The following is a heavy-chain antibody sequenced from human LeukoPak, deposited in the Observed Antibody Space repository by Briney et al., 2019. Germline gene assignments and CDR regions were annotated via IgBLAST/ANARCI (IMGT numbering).Heavy chain of an antibody. D-gene: IGHD5-18*01. CDR2: INTNTGNP. V-gene: IGHV7-4-1*02. J-gene: IGHJ4*02. CDR1: GYTFTGYY. Sequence: ASVKVSCKASGYTFTGYYMHWVRQAPGQGLEWMGWINTNTGNPTYAQGFTGRFVFSLDTSVSTAYLQISSLKAEDTAVYYCARSNVDTHDYWGQGTLVTVSS. CDR3: ARSNVDTHDY.